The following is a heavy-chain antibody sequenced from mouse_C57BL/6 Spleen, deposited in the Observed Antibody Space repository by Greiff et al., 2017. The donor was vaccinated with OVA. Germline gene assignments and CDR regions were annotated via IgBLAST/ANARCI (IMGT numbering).Heavy chain of an antibody. D-gene: IGHD1-1*01. J-gene: IGHJ3*01. CDR2: IRNKANGYTT. Sequence: EVKLMESGGGLVQPGGSLSLSCAASGFTFTDYYMSWVRQPPGKALEWLGFIRNKANGYTTEYSASVKGRFTISRDNSQSILYLQMNALRAEDSATYYCASLHYYGSSPWFAYWGQGTLVTVSA. CDR3: ASLHYYGSSPWFAY. CDR1: GFTFTDYY. V-gene: IGHV7-3*01.